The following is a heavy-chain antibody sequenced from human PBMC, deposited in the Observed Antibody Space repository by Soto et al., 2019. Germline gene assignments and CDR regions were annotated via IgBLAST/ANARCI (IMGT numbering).Heavy chain of an antibody. CDR3: ATKYYYGSGSDYIRPEYYLDY. D-gene: IGHD3-10*01. J-gene: IGHJ4*02. CDR2: MYHSGST. CDR1: GGSVSSVGYY. V-gene: IGHV4-31*03. Sequence: PSETLSLTCTVSGGSVSSVGYYWNWILQHPGKGLEWIGYMYHSGSTYYNPSLKSRVTISVDTSKNQFSLKLSSVTAADTAVYYCATKYYYGSGSDYIRPEYYLDYWGQGTLVTVSS.